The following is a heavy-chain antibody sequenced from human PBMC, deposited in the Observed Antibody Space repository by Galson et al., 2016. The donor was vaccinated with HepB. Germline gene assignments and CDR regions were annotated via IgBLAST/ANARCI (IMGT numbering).Heavy chain of an antibody. J-gene: IGHJ6*02. Sequence: SVKVSCKASGYSFISYEMHWVRQGPGQRLEWMEWINAGNGNTKYSQNFQGRVAITKDTSATTAYMELSSLISEDTAIYYCARGRRSPSCWGAKMDVWGQGTTVTVSS. CDR3: ARGRRSPSCWGAKMDV. CDR2: INAGNGNT. V-gene: IGHV1-3*01. CDR1: GYSFISYE. D-gene: IGHD6-6*01.